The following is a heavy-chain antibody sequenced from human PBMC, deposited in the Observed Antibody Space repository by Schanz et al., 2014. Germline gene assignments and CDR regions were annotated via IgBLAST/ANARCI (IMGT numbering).Heavy chain of an antibody. J-gene: IGHJ4*02. CDR1: GDTFDNFG. D-gene: IGHD1-1*01. V-gene: IGHV1-69*05. Sequence: QVQLVQSGAEVKKPGSSVKVSCKATGDTFDNFGISWVRQAPGQGLEWLGRFTHISQKFQGRVTMTRDTSSTTAYMELNSLRSDDTAVYYCVRELSGGTFDYWGQGALVTVSS. CDR2: FT. CDR3: VRELSGGTFDY.